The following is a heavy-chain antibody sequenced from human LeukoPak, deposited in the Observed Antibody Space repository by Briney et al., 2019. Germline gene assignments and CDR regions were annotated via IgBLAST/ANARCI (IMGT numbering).Heavy chain of an antibody. CDR2: ISGSCGST. Sequence: GGSLRLSCAASGFTFSSYAMSWVRQAPGKGVEWVSAISGSCGSTYYSASVKGRFTISRDNSKNTLYLQMNTLRAEDTAVYYCAKVIGYSYGCVDYWGQGTLVTVSS. CDR1: GFTFSSYA. J-gene: IGHJ4*02. CDR3: AKVIGYSYGCVDY. V-gene: IGHV3-23*01. D-gene: IGHD5-18*01.